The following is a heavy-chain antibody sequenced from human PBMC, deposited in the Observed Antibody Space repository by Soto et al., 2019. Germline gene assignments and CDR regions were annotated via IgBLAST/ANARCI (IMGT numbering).Heavy chain of an antibody. Sequence: GGSLRLSCAASGFTFTRYSMNWVRQAPGKGLEWVSSISSTTNYIYYGDSMKGRFTISRDNAKNSLYLGMNSLRAEDTAVYYCARESEDLTSNFDYWGQGTLVTVSS. CDR1: GFTFTRYS. J-gene: IGHJ4*02. CDR2: ISSTTNYI. CDR3: ARESEDLTSNFDY. V-gene: IGHV3-21*06.